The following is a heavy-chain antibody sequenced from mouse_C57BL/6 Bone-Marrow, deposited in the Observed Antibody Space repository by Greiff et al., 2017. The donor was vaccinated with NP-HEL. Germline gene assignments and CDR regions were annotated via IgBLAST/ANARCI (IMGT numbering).Heavy chain of an antibody. CDR1: GFTFSDYG. CDR3: ARWRLLRSYCDY. Sequence: EVQVVESGGGLVKPGGSLKLSCAASGFTFSDYGMHWVRQAPEKGLEWVAYISSGSSTIYYADTVKGRFTISRDNAKNTLFLQMTSLRSEDTAMYYCARWRLLRSYCDYWGKGTTRTVSS. J-gene: IGHJ2*01. D-gene: IGHD1-1*01. CDR2: ISSGSSTI. V-gene: IGHV5-17*01.